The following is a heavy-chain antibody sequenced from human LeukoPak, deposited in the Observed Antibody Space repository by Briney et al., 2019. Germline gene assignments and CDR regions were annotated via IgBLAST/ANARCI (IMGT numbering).Heavy chain of an antibody. CDR1: GFTFASSA. Sequence: SVKVSCKASGFTFASSAVQWVRQARGQRLEWIGWIVVGSGNTNYAQKFQERVTITRDMSTSTAYMELSSLRSEDTAVYYCARVSWGSKVIADYWGQGTLVTVSS. CDR2: IVVGSGNT. D-gene: IGHD7-27*01. V-gene: IGHV1-58*01. J-gene: IGHJ4*02. CDR3: ARVSWGSKVIADY.